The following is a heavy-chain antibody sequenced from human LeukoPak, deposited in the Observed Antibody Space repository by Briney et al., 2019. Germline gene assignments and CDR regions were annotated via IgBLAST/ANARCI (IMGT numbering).Heavy chain of an antibody. CDR1: GFTFSSYS. CDR2: ISSSSSYI. V-gene: IGHV3-21*01. CDR3: ARARSGWYGAFDI. D-gene: IGHD6-19*01. J-gene: IGHJ3*02. Sequence: GGSLRLSCAASGFTFSSYSMNWVRQAPGKGLEWVSSISSSSSYIYYADSVKGRFTISRDDAKNSLYLQMNSLRAEDTAVYYCARARSGWYGAFDIWGQGTMVTVSS.